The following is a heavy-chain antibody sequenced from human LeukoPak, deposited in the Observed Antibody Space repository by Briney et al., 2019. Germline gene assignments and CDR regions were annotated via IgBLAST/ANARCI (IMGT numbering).Heavy chain of an antibody. D-gene: IGHD6-19*01. CDR3: ASTRSTSDWYTRGFEY. CDR2: IYHSGST. J-gene: IGHJ4*02. Sequence: SGTLSLTCAVSGGSISSSDWWTWVRQPPGKGLEWIGEIYHSGSTNYNPSLKSRVTISVDKSKNQFSLKLNSVTAADTAVYYCASTRSTSDWYTRGFEYWGQGTLVTVSS. CDR1: GGSISSSDW. V-gene: IGHV4-4*02.